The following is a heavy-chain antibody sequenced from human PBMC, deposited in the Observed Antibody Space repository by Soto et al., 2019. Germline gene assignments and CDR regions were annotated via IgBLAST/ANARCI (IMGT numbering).Heavy chain of an antibody. D-gene: IGHD6-19*01. Sequence: EVQLVESGGGFVQPGRSLRLSFAASGFTFDDYAMHWVRQAPGKGLEWVSGISWNSGSIGYADSVKGRFTISRDNAKNSLYLQMNSLRAEDTALYYCAKSDSSGWYYFDYWGQGTLVTVSS. V-gene: IGHV3-9*01. CDR1: GFTFDDYA. J-gene: IGHJ4*02. CDR3: AKSDSSGWYYFDY. CDR2: ISWNSGSI.